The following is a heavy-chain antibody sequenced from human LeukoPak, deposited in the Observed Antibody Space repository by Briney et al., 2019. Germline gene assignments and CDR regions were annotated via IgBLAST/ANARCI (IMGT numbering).Heavy chain of an antibody. Sequence: NPSETLSLTCAVYGGSFSGYYWSWIRQPPGKGLEGIGEINHSGSTNYNPSLKSRVTISVDTSKNQFSLKLSSVTAADTAVYYCARGGVARWRDYYYYYYYGMDVWGQGTTVTVSS. V-gene: IGHV4-34*01. CDR1: GGSFSGYY. CDR3: ARGGVARWRDYYYYYYYGMDV. J-gene: IGHJ6*02. CDR2: INHSGST. D-gene: IGHD4-17*01.